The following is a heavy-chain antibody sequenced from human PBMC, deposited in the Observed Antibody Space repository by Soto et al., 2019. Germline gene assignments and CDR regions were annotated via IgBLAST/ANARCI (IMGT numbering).Heavy chain of an antibody. V-gene: IGHV3-33*01. CDR3: ATFRGQHRYYFDY. J-gene: IGHJ4*02. D-gene: IGHD3-10*01. Sequence: PGGSLRLSCAASGFSFRSYGMHWVRQAPGKGLEWVALIWYDGSNKYYADSVKGRFTISRDNSKNTLYLQMSSLRAEDTAVYYCATFRGQHRYYFDYWGQGTLVTVS. CDR1: GFSFRSYG. CDR2: IWYDGSNK.